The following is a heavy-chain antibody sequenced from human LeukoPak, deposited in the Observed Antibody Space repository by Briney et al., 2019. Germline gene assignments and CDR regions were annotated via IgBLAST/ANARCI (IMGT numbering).Heavy chain of an antibody. J-gene: IGHJ4*02. D-gene: IGHD4-11*01. CDR2: INPNSGGT. Sequence: ASVKVSCKASGYTFTSYYMHWVRLAPGQGLEWMGWINPNSGGTNYAQKFQGWVTMTRDTSISTAYMELSRLRSDDTAVYYCARGSVGARSNYVGARHYYFDYWGQGTLVTVSS. CDR3: ARGSVGARSNYVGARHYYFDY. V-gene: IGHV1-2*04. CDR1: GYTFTSYY.